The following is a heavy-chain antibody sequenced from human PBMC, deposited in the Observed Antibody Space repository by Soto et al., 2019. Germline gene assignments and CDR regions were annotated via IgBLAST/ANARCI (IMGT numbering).Heavy chain of an antibody. D-gene: IGHD2-15*01. V-gene: IGHV3-23*01. Sequence: GGSLRLSCAASGFTFSSYAMSWVRQSPGKGLEWVSAISGSGGSTYYADSVKGRFTISRDNSKNTLYVQMNSLRADDTAVYYCAKGFVEMATIDYWGQGTLVTAYS. CDR1: GFTFSSYA. J-gene: IGHJ4*02. CDR3: AKGFVEMATIDY. CDR2: ISGSGGST.